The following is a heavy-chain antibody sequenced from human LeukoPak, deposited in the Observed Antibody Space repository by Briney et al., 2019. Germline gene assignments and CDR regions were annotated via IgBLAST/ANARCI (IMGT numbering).Heavy chain of an antibody. D-gene: IGHD2/OR15-2a*01. CDR1: GFIFNSYP. CDR2: ISGGGGST. CDR3: EKSTSTSYFDY. J-gene: IGHJ4*02. V-gene: IGHV3-23*01. Sequence: GGPLRLSCAASGFIFNSYPMSWVRQAPGKGLEWVSGISGGGGSTYYADSEKRRFTISRDNSKNALNLQMNSLRAEDTGVYYCEKSTSTSYFDYWGQGTLLSVSS.